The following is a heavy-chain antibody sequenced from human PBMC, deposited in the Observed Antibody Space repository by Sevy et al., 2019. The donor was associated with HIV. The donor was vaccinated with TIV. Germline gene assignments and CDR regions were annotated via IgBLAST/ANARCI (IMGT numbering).Heavy chain of an antibody. Sequence: SETLSLSCAVYGGSFSGYYWSWIRQPPGKGLEWNGEISHSGGTNYNPSLKSRVTISADTSKNQFSLQLSSVTAADTAVYYCARHRIVVAGTGYFDLWGRGTPVTVSS. CDR3: ARHRIVVAGTGYFDL. CDR1: GGSFSGYY. V-gene: IGHV4-34*01. D-gene: IGHD6-19*01. CDR2: ISHSGGT. J-gene: IGHJ2*01.